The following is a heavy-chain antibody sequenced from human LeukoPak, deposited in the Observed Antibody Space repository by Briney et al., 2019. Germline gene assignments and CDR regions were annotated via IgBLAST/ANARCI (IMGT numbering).Heavy chain of an antibody. CDR2: TYYRSKWYN. D-gene: IGHD6-19*01. CDR3: AREEYAAGINWFDP. V-gene: IGHV6-1*01. J-gene: IGHJ5*02. Sequence: XWNXXXXSPSRGLEWLGRTYYRSKWYNDYAVSVKSRITINPDTSKNQFSLQLNSVTPEDTAVYYCAREEYAAGINWFDPWGQGTLVTVSS. CDR1: X.